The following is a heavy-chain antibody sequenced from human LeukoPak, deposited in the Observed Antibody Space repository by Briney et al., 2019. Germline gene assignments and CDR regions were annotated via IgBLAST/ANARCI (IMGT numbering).Heavy chain of an antibody. V-gene: IGHV3-15*01. CDR1: GFTFSSYW. Sequence: PGGSLRLSCAASGFTFSSYWMSWVRQAPGKGLEWVGRIKSKGNGGTTDYAAPVKGRFTISRDDSKNTLYLQMNNLKTEDTAVYYCTTDDPLSRSWGQGTLVTLSS. CDR2: IKSKGNGGTT. CDR3: TTDDPLSRS. J-gene: IGHJ5*02.